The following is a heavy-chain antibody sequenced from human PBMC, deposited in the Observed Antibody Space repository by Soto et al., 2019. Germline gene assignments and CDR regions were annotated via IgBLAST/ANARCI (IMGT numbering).Heavy chain of an antibody. CDR3: ASQLGSPSGY. CDR2: MNPNSGNT. D-gene: IGHD1-26*01. J-gene: IGHJ4*02. Sequence: QVQLVQSGAEVKKPGASVKVSCKTSGYTFTSYEINWVRQATGQGLEWMGWMNPNSGNTGYAQKFQGRVTMTRNTSISTAYMERSSLRSEDRAVYYWASQLGSPSGYWGQGTLVTVSS. CDR1: GYTFTSYE. V-gene: IGHV1-8*01.